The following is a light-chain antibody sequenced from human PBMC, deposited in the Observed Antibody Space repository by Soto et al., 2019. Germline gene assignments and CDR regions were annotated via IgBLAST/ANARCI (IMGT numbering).Light chain of an antibody. CDR1: SSDVGGYNY. J-gene: IGLJ1*01. V-gene: IGLV2-14*01. CDR3: NSYTSSSTYV. CDR2: DVS. Sequence: VLTQPASVSGSPGQSITISCTGTSSDVGGYNYVSWYQQHPGKAPKLMIYDVSNRPSGVSNRFSGSKSGNTASLTISGLQAEDEADYYCNSYTSSSTYVFGTGTKVTVL.